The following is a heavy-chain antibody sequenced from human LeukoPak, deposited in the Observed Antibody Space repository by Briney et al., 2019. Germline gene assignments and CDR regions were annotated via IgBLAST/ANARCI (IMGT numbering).Heavy chain of an antibody. V-gene: IGHV1-8*01. CDR2: VNPNSGNT. D-gene: IGHD3-9*01. Sequence: ASVSVSCKASGYTFTSYDINWVRQAPGQGLEWMGWVNPNSGNTDYAQKFQGRVTMTRDTSISTAYMELSSLSSEDTAVYYCARVTYYHILTGSYSGGDFDHWGQGTLVTVSS. CDR3: ARVTYYHILTGSYSGGDFDH. CDR1: GYTFTSYD. J-gene: IGHJ4*02.